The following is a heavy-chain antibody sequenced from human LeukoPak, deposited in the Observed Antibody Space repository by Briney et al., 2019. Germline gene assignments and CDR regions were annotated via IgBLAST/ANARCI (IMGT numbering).Heavy chain of an antibody. CDR3: ANEVRPNDY. J-gene: IGHJ4*02. CDR2: IYSGGNT. Sequence: SGGSLRLSCAASGFTVSSNYMSWVRQAPGKGLEWVSVIYSGGNTYYADSVKARFTISRDNSKNTLYLQMNSLRAEDTAVYYCANEVRPNDYWGQGTLVTVSS. V-gene: IGHV3-66*01. CDR1: GFTVSSNY. D-gene: IGHD1-1*01.